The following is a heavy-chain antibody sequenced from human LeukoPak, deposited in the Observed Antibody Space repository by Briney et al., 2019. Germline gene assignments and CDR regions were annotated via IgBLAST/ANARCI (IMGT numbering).Heavy chain of an antibody. J-gene: IGHJ4*02. V-gene: IGHV3-48*01. Sequence: GGSLRLSCAASGFTFSSYSMNWVRQAPGKGLEWVSYISSSSSTIYYADSVKGRFTISRDNAKNSLYLQMNSLRAEDTAVYYCARPYDFWSGYANPFDYWGQGTLVTVSS. CDR1: GFTFSSYS. D-gene: IGHD3-3*01. CDR3: ARPYDFWSGYANPFDY. CDR2: ISSSSSTI.